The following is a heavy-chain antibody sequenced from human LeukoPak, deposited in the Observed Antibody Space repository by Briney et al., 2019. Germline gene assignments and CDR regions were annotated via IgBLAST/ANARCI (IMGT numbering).Heavy chain of an antibody. D-gene: IGHD5-24*01. V-gene: IGHV4-34*01. CDR2: INHSGST. CDR1: GGSFSDYY. J-gene: IGHJ4*02. Sequence: SETLSLTCAVYGGSFSDYYWNWIRQPPGKGLEWIGEINHSGSTDYNPSLKSRVSISVDTSKNQFSLKLNSVTAADTAVYYCAREGPDGSRYYFHYWSQGTLVTVSS. CDR3: AREGPDGSRYYFHY.